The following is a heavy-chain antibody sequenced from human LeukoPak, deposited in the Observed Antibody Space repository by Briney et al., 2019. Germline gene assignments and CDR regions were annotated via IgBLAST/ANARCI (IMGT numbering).Heavy chain of an antibody. CDR3: ASSLSENNWFDP. V-gene: IGHV3-74*01. CDR2: INSDGSST. CDR1: GFTFSSYW. Sequence: GGSLRLSCVASGFTFSSYWMHWVRQAPGKGLVWVSRINSDGSSTSYADSVKGRFTISRDNAKNTLYLQMNSLRAEDTAVYYCASSLSENNWFDPWGQGTLVTVSS. J-gene: IGHJ5*02.